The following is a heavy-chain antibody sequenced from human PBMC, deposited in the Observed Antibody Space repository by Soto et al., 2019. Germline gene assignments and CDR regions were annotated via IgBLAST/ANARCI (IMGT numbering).Heavy chain of an antibody. J-gene: IGHJ4*02. Sequence: SETLSLTCTVSGGSISSYYWSWIRQPPGKGLEWIGYIYYSGSTNYNPSLKSRVTISVDTSKNQFSLKLSSVTAADTAVYYCGRAATTAPFYFDYWGQGTLVTVSS. D-gene: IGHD5-12*01. CDR3: GRAATTAPFYFDY. V-gene: IGHV4-59*01. CDR2: IYYSGST. CDR1: GGSISSYY.